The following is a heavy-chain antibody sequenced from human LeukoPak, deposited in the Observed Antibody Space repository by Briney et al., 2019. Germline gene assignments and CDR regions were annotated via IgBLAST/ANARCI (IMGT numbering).Heavy chain of an antibody. D-gene: IGHD1-26*01. Sequence: SETLSLTCTVSGGSISSGSYYWSWIRQPAGKGLEWIGRIYTSGSTNYNPSLKSRVTISVDTSKNQFSLKLSSVTAADTAVYYCARDGMRAIDYWGQGTLVTVSS. J-gene: IGHJ4*02. CDR3: ARDGMRAIDY. V-gene: IGHV4-61*02. CDR1: GGSISSGSYY. CDR2: IYTSGST.